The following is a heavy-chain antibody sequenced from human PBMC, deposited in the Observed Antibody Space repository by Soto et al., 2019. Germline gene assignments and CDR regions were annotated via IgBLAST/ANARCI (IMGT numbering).Heavy chain of an antibody. J-gene: IGHJ6*02. D-gene: IGHD5-12*01. CDR1: GYTLTELS. V-gene: IGHV1-24*01. CDR2: FDPEDGET. Sequence: ASVKVSCKVSGYTLTELSMHWVRQAPGKGLEWMGGFDPEDGETIYAQKFRGRVTMTEDTSTDTAYMELSSLRSEDTAVYYCATDSRLLSTIMDVWGQGTTVTVSS. CDR3: ATDSRLLSTIMDV.